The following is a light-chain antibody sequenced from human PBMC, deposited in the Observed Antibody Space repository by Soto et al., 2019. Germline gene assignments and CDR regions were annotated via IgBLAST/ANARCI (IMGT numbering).Light chain of an antibody. CDR2: GAS. Sequence: EIVMTQSPATLSVSPGERATLSCRASQSVSSNLAWYQQKPGQAPRLLIYGASTRATGIPARFSGSGSGTEFTLTISSLQSEDFPIYFCQQYNNWPPNRTFGQGTKVEIK. CDR1: QSVSSN. V-gene: IGKV3-15*01. CDR3: QQYNNWPPNRT. J-gene: IGKJ1*01.